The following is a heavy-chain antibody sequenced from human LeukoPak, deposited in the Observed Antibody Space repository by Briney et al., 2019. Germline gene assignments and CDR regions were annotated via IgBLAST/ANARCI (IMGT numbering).Heavy chain of an antibody. CDR1: GGTFSSYA. D-gene: IGHD1-26*01. J-gene: IGHJ5*02. CDR2: IIPILGIA. CDR3: ARGYVGATYFSNWFDP. V-gene: IGHV1-69*04. Sequence: GASVKVSCKASGGTFSSYAISWVRQAPGQGLEWMGRIIPILGIANYAQKFQGRVTITADKSTSTAYMELSSLRSEDTAVYYCARGYVGATYFSNWFDPWGQGTLVTVSS.